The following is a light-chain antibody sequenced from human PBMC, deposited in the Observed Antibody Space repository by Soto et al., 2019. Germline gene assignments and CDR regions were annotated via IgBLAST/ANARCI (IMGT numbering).Light chain of an antibody. CDR1: XSDVGSYNL. J-gene: IGLJ1*01. Sequence: QSVLTQPASVSGSLGQSXXISXXXTXSDVGSYNLVSWYQQHPGKAPKLMIYEGSKRPSGVSNRFSGSKSGNTASLTISGLQAEDEADYYCCSYAGSRYYVFGTGTKVT. CDR3: CSYAGSRYYV. V-gene: IGLV2-23*01. CDR2: EGS.